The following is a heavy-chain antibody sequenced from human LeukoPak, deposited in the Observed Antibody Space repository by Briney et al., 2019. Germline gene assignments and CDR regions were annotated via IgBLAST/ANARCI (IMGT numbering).Heavy chain of an antibody. CDR1: GFTFSSYS. D-gene: IGHD6-13*01. Sequence: PGGSLRLSCAASGFTFSSYSMNWVRQAPGKGLEWVSALSATGGSAYYAASAQGRFTTSRDNSKNILYLEMNSLRVDDTAVYYCARVGDSSSWYFGRRKQNWFDPWGQGTLVTVSS. J-gene: IGHJ5*02. V-gene: IGHV3-23*01. CDR2: LSATGGSA. CDR3: ARVGDSSSWYFGRRKQNWFDP.